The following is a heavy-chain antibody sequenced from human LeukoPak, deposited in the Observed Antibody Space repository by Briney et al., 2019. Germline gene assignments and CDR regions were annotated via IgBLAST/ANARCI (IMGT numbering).Heavy chain of an antibody. J-gene: IGHJ4*02. D-gene: IGHD4-17*01. CDR3: ARILRLNHYLDQ. CDR2: INPSDGST. CDR1: GYTFTSYY. Sequence: ASVKVSCKASGYTFTSYYMHWVRQAPGQGLEWMGIINPSDGSTSYAQKFQGRVTMTRDTSTSTVYMDLSTLRSEDTAVYYCARILRLNHYLDQWGQGTLVTVSS. V-gene: IGHV1-46*01.